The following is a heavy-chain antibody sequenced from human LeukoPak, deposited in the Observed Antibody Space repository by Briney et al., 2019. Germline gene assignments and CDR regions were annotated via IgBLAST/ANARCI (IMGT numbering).Heavy chain of an antibody. CDR1: GFRFDDYG. CDR2: IYSGGST. J-gene: IGHJ4*02. Sequence: GGSLRLSCVASGFRFDDYGMSWVRQAPGKGLEWVSVIYSGGSTYYADSVKGRFTISRDNSKNTLYLQMNSLRAEDTAVYYCARGGFGESPNYWGQGTLVTVSS. CDR3: ARGGFGESPNY. V-gene: IGHV3-53*01. D-gene: IGHD3-10*01.